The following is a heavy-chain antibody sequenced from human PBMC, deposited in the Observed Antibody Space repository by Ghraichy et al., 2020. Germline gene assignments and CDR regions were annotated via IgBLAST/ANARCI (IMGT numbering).Heavy chain of an antibody. CDR2: IIPIFGTA. CDR3: AREFGYSGSPKGYFDY. CDR1: GGTFSSYA. J-gene: IGHJ4*02. D-gene: IGHD1-26*01. V-gene: IGHV1-69*13. Sequence: SVKVSCKASGGTFSSYAISWVRQAPGQGLEWMGGIIPIFGTANYAQKFQGRVTITADESTSTAYMELSSLRSEDTAVYYCAREFGYSGSPKGYFDYWGQGTLVTVSS.